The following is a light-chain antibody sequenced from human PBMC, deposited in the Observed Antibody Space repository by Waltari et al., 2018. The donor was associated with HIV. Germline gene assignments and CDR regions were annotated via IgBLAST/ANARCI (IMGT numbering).Light chain of an antibody. CDR1: QSVFSTSNKKSY. J-gene: IGKJ1*01. V-gene: IGKV4-1*01. CDR2: WVT. CDR3: QQYYITPPT. Sequence: DVVMTQSPDALKGSLGERVTIHCKTSQSVFSTSNKKSYLAWYQQRPGQTPNLLVYWVTTRVSGVPARFSGSGSGTDFTLTINNLQAEDAAIYYCQQYYITPPTFGQGTKVEI.